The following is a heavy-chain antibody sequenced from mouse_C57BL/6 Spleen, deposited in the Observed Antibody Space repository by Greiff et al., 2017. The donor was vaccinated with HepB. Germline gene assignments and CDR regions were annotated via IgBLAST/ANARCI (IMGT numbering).Heavy chain of an antibody. CDR2: ISYDGSN. CDR3: ARDPGSSCFDY. CDR1: GYSITSGYY. D-gene: IGHD1-1*01. Sequence: EVQLVESGPGLVKPSQSLSLTCSVTGYSITSGYYWNWIRQFPGNKLEWMGYISYDGSNNYNPSLKNRISITRDTSKNQFFLKLNSVTTEDTATYYCARDPGSSCFDYWGQGTTLTVSS. V-gene: IGHV3-6*01. J-gene: IGHJ2*01.